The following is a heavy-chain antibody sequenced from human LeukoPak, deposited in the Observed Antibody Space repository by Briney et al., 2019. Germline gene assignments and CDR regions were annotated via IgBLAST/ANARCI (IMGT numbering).Heavy chain of an antibody. CDR2: ISGSGGST. CDR3: AREDYDFWSGYYGYYYYYGMDV. CDR1: GFTVSSNY. Sequence: PGGSLRLSCAASGFTVSSNYMSWVRQAPGKGLEWVSAISGSGGSTYYADSVKGRFTISRDNSKNTLYLQMNSLRAEDTAVYYCAREDYDFWSGYYGYYYYYGMDVWGQGTTVTVSS. J-gene: IGHJ6*02. D-gene: IGHD3-3*01. V-gene: IGHV3-23*01.